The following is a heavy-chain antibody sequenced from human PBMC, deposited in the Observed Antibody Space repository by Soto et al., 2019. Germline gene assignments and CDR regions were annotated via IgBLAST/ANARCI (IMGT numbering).Heavy chain of an antibody. CDR1: GYTFTSYA. V-gene: IGHV1-3*01. CDR2: INAGNGNT. J-gene: IGHJ6*02. Sequence: ASVKVSCKASGYTFTSYAMHWVRQAPGERLEWMGWINAGNGNTKYSQKFQGRVTITRDTSASTAYMELSSLRFEDTAVYYCAGRRYCSSTSCYRNYYYGMDVWGQGTTVTVSS. D-gene: IGHD2-2*02. CDR3: AGRRYCSSTSCYRNYYYGMDV.